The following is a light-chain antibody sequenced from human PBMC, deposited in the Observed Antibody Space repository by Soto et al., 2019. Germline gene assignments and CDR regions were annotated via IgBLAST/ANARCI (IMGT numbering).Light chain of an antibody. CDR2: ASS. J-gene: IGKJ5*01. CDR1: QPISKN. CDR3: QQTDSTPIT. Sequence: DIQMTQYPSSVSASVGDRVTITCRASQPISKNLNWYQQRPGKPPNLLIYASSSLQRGVPPRFSGGGSGTEFTLTITSLQPEDFATYYCQQTDSTPITFGQGTRLEIK. V-gene: IGKV1-39*01.